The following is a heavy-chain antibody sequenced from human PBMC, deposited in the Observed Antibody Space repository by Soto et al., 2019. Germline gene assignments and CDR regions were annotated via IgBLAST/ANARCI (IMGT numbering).Heavy chain of an antibody. CDR2: IYPGDSDT. Sequence: GESLKISCKGSGYSFTSYWIGWVRQMPGKVLEWMGIIYPGDSDTRYSPSFQGQVTISADKSISTAYLQWSSLKASDTAMYYCARHTSYCSSTSCSLAYWGQGXLVTVSS. CDR3: ARHTSYCSSTSCSLAY. J-gene: IGHJ4*02. CDR1: GYSFTSYW. V-gene: IGHV5-51*01. D-gene: IGHD2-2*01.